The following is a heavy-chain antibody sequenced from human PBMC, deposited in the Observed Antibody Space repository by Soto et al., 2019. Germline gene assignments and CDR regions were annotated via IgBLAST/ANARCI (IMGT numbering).Heavy chain of an antibody. CDR3: ARDHLRGYDSFYYYGMDV. CDR2: IIPIFGTA. J-gene: IGHJ6*02. D-gene: IGHD5-12*01. V-gene: IGHV1-69*12. Sequence: QVQLVQSGAEVKKPGSSVKVSCKASGGTFSSYAISWVRQAPGQGLEWMGGIIPIFGTANYAQKFQGRVTINADESTSTAYMELSSLRSEDTAVYYCARDHLRGYDSFYYYGMDVWGQGTTVTVSS. CDR1: GGTFSSYA.